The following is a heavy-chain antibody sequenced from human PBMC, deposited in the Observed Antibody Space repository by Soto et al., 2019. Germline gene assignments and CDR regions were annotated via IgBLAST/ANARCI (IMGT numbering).Heavy chain of an antibody. CDR1: GFTFSSYA. CDR3: ATLLPHLDY. CDR2: ISYDGSNK. V-gene: IGHV3-30-3*01. Sequence: GGSLRLSCAASGFTFSSYAMHWVRQAPGKGLEWVAVISYDGSNKYYADSVKGRFTISRDNSKNTLYLQMNGLRAEDTAVYYCATLLPHLDYWGQGTLVTVSS. J-gene: IGHJ4*02. D-gene: IGHD1-26*01.